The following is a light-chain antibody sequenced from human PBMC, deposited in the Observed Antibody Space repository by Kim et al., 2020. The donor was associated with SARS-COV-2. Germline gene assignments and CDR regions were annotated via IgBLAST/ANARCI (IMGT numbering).Light chain of an antibody. CDR3: QVSGSWM. Sequence: EIVLTQSPGTLSLSPGERATLSCRASQSVSSTDLGWYQQKPGQAPRLLIYGASSRATDIPDRFSGSGSGTDFTLTISRLEPEDFAVYYCQVSGSWMFGQGTKVDIK. CDR2: GAS. J-gene: IGKJ1*01. CDR1: QSVSSTD. V-gene: IGKV3-20*01.